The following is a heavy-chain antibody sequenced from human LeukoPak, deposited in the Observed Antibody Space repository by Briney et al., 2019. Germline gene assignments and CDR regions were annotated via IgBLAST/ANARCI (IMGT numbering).Heavy chain of an antibody. D-gene: IGHD6-13*01. J-gene: IGHJ5*02. V-gene: IGHV4-59*08. Sequence: SETLSLTCTVSGASISSDYWNWIRQPPGKGLEWIGYIYYSGSTNYNPSHKSRVTISVDTSKNQFSLKLSSVTAADTAVYYCAVMYSSSWYWFDPWGQGTLVTVSS. CDR1: GASISSDY. CDR3: AVMYSSSWYWFDP. CDR2: IYYSGST.